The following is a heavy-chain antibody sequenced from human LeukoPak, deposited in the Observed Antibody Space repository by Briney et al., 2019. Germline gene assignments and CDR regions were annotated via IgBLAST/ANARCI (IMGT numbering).Heavy chain of an antibody. V-gene: IGHV3-23*01. CDR2: ISNGGVTT. CDR3: AKERVSGSPKDHDY. CDR1: GFTFSSYA. Sequence: GGSLRLSCAASGFTFSSYAMNWVRQAPGKGLEWVSGISNGGVTTYYADSVKGRFTISRDNSKNTLYLQMNSLRAEDTAVYYCAKERVSGSPKDHDYWGQGTLVTVSS. D-gene: IGHD1-26*01. J-gene: IGHJ4*02.